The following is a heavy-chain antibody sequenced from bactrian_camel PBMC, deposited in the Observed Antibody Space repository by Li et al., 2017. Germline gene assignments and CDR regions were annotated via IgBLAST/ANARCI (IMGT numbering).Heavy chain of an antibody. D-gene: IGHD1*01. Sequence: HVQLVESGGGLVQPGGSLSLPCAASEFTFSSYSLYWVRQAPGGGLEWVSTINSDGRRTYYQDSVKGRFTISRDNAKNTLYLQMNSLKTVDTGVYYCARGWTLGYAMDYWGEGTQVTVS. J-gene: IGHJ7*01. CDR1: EFTFSSYS. V-gene: IGHV3S1*01. CDR2: INSDGRRT.